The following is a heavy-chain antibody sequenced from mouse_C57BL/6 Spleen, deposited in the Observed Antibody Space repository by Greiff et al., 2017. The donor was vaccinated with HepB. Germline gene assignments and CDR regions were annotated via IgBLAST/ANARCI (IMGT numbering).Heavy chain of an antibody. V-gene: IGHV1-82*01. CDR1: GYAFSSSW. J-gene: IGHJ3*01. CDR2: IYPGDGDT. Sequence: VKLQQSGPELVKPGASVKISCKASGYAFSSSWMNWVKQRPGKGLEWIGRIYPGDGDTNYNGKFKGKATLTADKSSSTAYMQLSSLTSEDSAVYFCARGGVFAYWGQGTLVTVSA. CDR3: ARGGVFAY.